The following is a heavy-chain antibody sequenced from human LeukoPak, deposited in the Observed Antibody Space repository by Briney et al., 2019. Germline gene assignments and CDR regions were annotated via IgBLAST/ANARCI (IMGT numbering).Heavy chain of an antibody. D-gene: IGHD3-22*01. Sequence: PGGSLRLSCAASGFTFSNYNMNWVRQAPGKGLEWVSSIRSSTTYVYYADSVKCRFTISRDNAKNSLYLQMNSLRAEDTAVYYCARDSLTMIVGRQKRGLDYWGQGTLVTVSS. V-gene: IGHV3-21*01. J-gene: IGHJ4*02. CDR3: ARDSLTMIVGRQKRGLDY. CDR2: IRSSTTYV. CDR1: GFTFSNYN.